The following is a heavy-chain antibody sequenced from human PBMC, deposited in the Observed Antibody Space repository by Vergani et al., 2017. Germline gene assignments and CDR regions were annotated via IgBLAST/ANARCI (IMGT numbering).Heavy chain of an antibody. CDR2: IYYSGST. D-gene: IGHD3-3*01. CDR1: GGSISSGGYY. V-gene: IGHV4-31*03. Sequence: QLQLQESGPGLVKPSETLSLTCTVSGGSISSGGYYWSWIRQHPGKGLEWIGYIYYSGSTYYNPSLKSRVTISVDTSKNQFSLKLSSVTAADTAVYYCASTPRGYDFWSGQGAFDIWGQGTMVTVSS. CDR3: ASTPRGYDFWSGQGAFDI. J-gene: IGHJ3*02.